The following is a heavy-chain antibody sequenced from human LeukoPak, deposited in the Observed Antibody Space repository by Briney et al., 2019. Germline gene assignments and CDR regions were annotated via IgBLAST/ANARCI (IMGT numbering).Heavy chain of an antibody. CDR2: ISNSGGS. J-gene: IGHJ4*02. CDR1: GGSISNYY. D-gene: IGHD5-18*01. CDR3: AYSYGRGDYFDY. Sequence: PSETLSLICTVSGGSISNYYWSWIRQPPGKGLEWIAYISNSGGSNYNPPLTSRVTLSIDTSKNQFSLKLSSVTAADTAVYYCAYSYGRGDYFDYWGQGILVTVSS. V-gene: IGHV4-59*03.